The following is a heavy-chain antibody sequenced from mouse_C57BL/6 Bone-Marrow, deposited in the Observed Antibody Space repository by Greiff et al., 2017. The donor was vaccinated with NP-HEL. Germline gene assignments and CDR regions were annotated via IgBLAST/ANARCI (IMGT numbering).Heavy chain of an antibody. J-gene: IGHJ3*01. V-gene: IGHV1-80*01. CDR3: ARGAY. CDR1: GYAFSSYW. CDR2: IYPGDGDT. Sequence: VKLMESGAELVKPGASVKISCKASGYAFSSYWMNWVKQRPGKGLEWIGQIYPGDGDTNYNGKFKDKASLTADKSSSTAYMQLSSLTSEGSAVYFCARGAYWGQGTLVTVSA.